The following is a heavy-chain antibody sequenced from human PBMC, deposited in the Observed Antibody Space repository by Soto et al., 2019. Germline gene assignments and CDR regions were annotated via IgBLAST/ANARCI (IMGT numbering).Heavy chain of an antibody. V-gene: IGHV1-18*04. CDR2: ISAYNGNT. CDR3: ARDQVSILWFGELTPPGYYGMDV. D-gene: IGHD3-10*01. Sequence: WASVKVSCKASGYTFTSYGISWVRQAPGQGLEWMGWISAYNGNTNYAQKLQGRVTMTTDTSTSTAYMELRSLRSDDTAVYYCARDQVSILWFGELTPPGYYGMDVWGQGTTVTVSS. J-gene: IGHJ6*02. CDR1: GYTFTSYG.